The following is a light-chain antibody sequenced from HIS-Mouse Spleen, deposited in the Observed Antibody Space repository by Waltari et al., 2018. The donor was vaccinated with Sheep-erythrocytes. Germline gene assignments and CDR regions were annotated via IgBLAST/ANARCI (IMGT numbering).Light chain of an antibody. Sequence: AIRMTQSPSPLSASTGDRVTITCRASQGVSSYLACYQQKPGKAPKLLIYDASTLQGGVPSRFSGSGSGTDFTHTISCLQSEDFATYYCQQYYSYPYTFGQGTKLEIK. CDR2: DAS. J-gene: IGKJ2*01. V-gene: IGKV1-8*01. CDR1: QGVSSY. CDR3: QQYYSYPYT.